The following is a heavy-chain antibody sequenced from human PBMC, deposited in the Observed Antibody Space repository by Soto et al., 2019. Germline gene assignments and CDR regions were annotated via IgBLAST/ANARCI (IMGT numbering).Heavy chain of an antibody. CDR1: GFTFDDYA. Sequence: EVQLVESGGGLVQPGRSLRLSCAASGFTFDDYAMHWVRQAPGKGLEWVSGISWNSGSIGYADSVKGRFTISRDNAKNSLYLQMNSRRAEDTALYYCAKGLRYSSSVYYYYYMDVWGKGTTVTVSS. CDR3: AKGLRYSSSVYYYYYMDV. V-gene: IGHV3-9*01. D-gene: IGHD6-19*01. CDR2: ISWNSGSI. J-gene: IGHJ6*03.